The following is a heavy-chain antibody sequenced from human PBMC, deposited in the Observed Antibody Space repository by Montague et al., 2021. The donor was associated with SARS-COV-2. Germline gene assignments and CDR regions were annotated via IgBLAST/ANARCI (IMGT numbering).Heavy chain of an antibody. D-gene: IGHD3-16*01. V-gene: IGHV4-4*07. CDR2: IYASGST. J-gene: IGHJ4*02. CDR1: GVSITSYY. Sequence: SETLSLTCSISGVSITSYYWSWVRQPGGKGLEWIGHIYASGSTNXSPSLKSRVRLSIDNPKNQFSLNLESLTAADTAVYYCVRDGGNWYYFDYWGQGALVTVSS. CDR3: VRDGGNWYYFDY.